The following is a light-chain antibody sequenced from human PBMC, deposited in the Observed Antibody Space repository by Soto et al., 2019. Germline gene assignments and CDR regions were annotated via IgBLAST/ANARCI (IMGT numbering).Light chain of an antibody. CDR2: GAS. V-gene: IGKV3-20*01. J-gene: IGKJ3*01. CDR1: RSVTSRF. CDR3: HYYDDSPPFP. Sequence: MVLTESPGTLSLSPGERATFSCRASRSVTSRFLAWYQQKPGQAPRLLIYGASSRATGIPDRFSGSGSGTDFTLTISRLEPEDSAVYYCHYYDDSPPFPVGPGTKVDXK.